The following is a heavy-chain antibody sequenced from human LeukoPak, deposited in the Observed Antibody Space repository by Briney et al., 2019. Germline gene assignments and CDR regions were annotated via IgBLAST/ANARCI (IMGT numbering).Heavy chain of an antibody. D-gene: IGHD3-10*01. Sequence: GGSLRLSCVASGFTFSDYYMSWIRQAPGKGLEWLSYISNSGGTIYYADSVKGRFTISRDNAKSSLYLQMNSLRAEDTAVYYCASDPPGGYYFHIWGQGTMVTVSS. CDR1: GFTFSDYY. CDR2: ISNSGGTI. V-gene: IGHV3-11*04. CDR3: ASDPPGGYYFHI. J-gene: IGHJ3*02.